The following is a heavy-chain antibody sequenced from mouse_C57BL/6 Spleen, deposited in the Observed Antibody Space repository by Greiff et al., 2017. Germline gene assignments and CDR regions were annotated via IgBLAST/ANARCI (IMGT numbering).Heavy chain of an antibody. Sequence: QVQLQQSGAELVKPGASVKLSCKASGYAFSSYWMNWVKQRPGKGLEWIGQIYPGAGDTNYNGKFKGKATLTADKSSSTAYMQLSSLTSEDSAVYFCARDYCSSYYYAMDYWGQGTSVTVSS. V-gene: IGHV1-80*01. CDR2: IYPGAGDT. CDR1: GYAFSSYW. J-gene: IGHJ4*01. CDR3: ARDYCSSYYYAMDY. D-gene: IGHD1-1*01.